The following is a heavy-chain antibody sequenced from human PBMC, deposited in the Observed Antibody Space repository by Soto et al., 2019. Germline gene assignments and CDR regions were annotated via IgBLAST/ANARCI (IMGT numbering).Heavy chain of an antibody. CDR1: GFSLSTNGVG. CDR2: IYWDDDK. Sequence: QITLKESGPTLVKPTQTLTLTCTSSGFSLSTNGVGVGWIRQPPGKALEWLALIYWDDDKRYSPSLKSRLTITKDTSKDQVVLTMTNVDPVDTATYYCAYTNWNFQVYGGQGALVTVSS. V-gene: IGHV2-5*02. CDR3: AYTNWNFQVY. J-gene: IGHJ4*02. D-gene: IGHD1-1*01.